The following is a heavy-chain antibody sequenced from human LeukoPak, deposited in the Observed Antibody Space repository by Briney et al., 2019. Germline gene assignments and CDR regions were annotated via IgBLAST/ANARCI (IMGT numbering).Heavy chain of an antibody. CDR1: GYRFTSYW. CDR3: ARHLGITIFGVVRPFYYYGMDV. J-gene: IGHJ6*02. Sequence: GESLKISCKGSGYRFTSYWIGWVRSMPAKGLEWMGIIYPGDSDTRYSPSFQGQVTISADKSISTAYLQWSSLKASDTAMYYCARHLGITIFGVVRPFYYYGMDVWGQGTTVTVSS. V-gene: IGHV5-51*01. CDR2: IYPGDSDT. D-gene: IGHD3-3*01.